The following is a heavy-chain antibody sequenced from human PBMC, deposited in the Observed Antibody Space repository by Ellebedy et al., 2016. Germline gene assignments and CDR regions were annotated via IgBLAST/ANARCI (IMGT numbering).Heavy chain of an antibody. CDR2: ISGGGDAT. V-gene: IGHV3-23*01. D-gene: IGHD4-17*01. CDR1: GFPFRNFF. J-gene: IGHJ4*02. CDR3: RQGHYADL. Sequence: GGSLRLXCVASGFPFRNFFMSWVRQAPGEGLEWVSTISGGGDATFSADSVKGRFTISRDNFKNSVYLRMNSLRVEDTAVYYCRQGHYADLWGQGTLVTVSS.